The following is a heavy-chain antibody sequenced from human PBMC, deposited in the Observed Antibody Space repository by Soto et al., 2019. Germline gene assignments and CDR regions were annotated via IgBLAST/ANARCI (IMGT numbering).Heavy chain of an antibody. J-gene: IGHJ5*02. CDR3: ARRGGACSGGSCYSEASWFDP. Sequence: EVQLVQSGAEVKKPGESLKISCKGSGYSFTSYWIGWVRQMPGKGLEWMGIIYPGDSDTRYSPSFQGQVTISADKSISTAYLQWSSLKASDTAMYYCARRGGACSGGSCYSEASWFDPWGQGTLVTVSS. CDR1: GYSFTSYW. D-gene: IGHD2-15*01. V-gene: IGHV5-51*03. CDR2: IYPGDSDT.